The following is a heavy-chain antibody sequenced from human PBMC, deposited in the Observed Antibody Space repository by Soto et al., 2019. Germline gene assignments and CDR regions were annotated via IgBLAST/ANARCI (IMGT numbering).Heavy chain of an antibody. CDR1: GGSISSGGYY. Sequence: PSETLSLTCTVSGGSISSGGYYWSWIRQHPGKGLEWIGYIYYSGSTYYNPSLKSRVTISVDTSKNQFSLKLSSVTAADTAVYYCARIKPGLRNKYYFDYWGQGTLVTVSS. D-gene: IGHD5-12*01. CDR3: ARIKPGLRNKYYFDY. V-gene: IGHV4-31*03. CDR2: IYYSGST. J-gene: IGHJ4*02.